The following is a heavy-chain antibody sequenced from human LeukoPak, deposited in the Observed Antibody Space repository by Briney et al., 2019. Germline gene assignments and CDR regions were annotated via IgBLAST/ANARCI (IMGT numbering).Heavy chain of an antibody. V-gene: IGHV1-2*02. CDR1: GYTFTGSY. CDR3: VRVKPELY. D-gene: IGHD1-14*01. Sequence: ASVKVSCKASGYTFTGSYIHWVRQAPGQGLEWMGWINPDSGGTNYAQKFQGRVTMTRDTSISTAYMELSRLISDDTAVYYCVRVKPELYWGQGTLVIVSS. J-gene: IGHJ4*02. CDR2: INPDSGGT.